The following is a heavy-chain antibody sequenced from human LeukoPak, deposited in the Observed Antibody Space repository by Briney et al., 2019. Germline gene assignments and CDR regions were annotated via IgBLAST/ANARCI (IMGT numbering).Heavy chain of an antibody. CDR3: AREGGSSSSLDS. V-gene: IGHV4-34*01. Sequence: ASETLSLTCAVYGGSFSGYYWTWIRQPPGKGLEWIGEINHNGSTNYNPSLKSRVTISVDTSKNQFSLKVSSVTAADTALYYCAREGGSSSSLDSWGQGTLVTVSS. J-gene: IGHJ4*02. CDR1: GGSFSGYY. D-gene: IGHD6-13*01. CDR2: INHNGST.